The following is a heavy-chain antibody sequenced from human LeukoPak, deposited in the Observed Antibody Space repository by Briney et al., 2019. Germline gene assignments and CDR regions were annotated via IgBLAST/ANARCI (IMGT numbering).Heavy chain of an antibody. CDR1: GFTFDDYA. J-gene: IGHJ6*02. CDR3: AKDTIRHYYYGMDV. Sequence: GGSLRLSCAASGFTFDDYAMHWVRQAPGKGLEWVSGISWNSGSIGYADSVKGRFTISRDNAENSLYLQMNSLRAEDTALYYCAKDTIRHYYYGMDVWGQGTTVTVSS. D-gene: IGHD2-2*02. V-gene: IGHV3-9*01. CDR2: ISWNSGSI.